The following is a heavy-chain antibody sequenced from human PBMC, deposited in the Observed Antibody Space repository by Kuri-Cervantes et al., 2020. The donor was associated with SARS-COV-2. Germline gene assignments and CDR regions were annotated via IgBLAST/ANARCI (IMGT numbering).Heavy chain of an antibody. CDR1: GYTFTGYY. Sequence: ASVKVSCKASGYTFTGYYMHWVRQAPGQGLEWVGWINPNSGGTNYAQKFQGWVTMTRDTSISTAYMELSRLRSDDTAVYYCARASASNSINWFDPWGQGTLVTVSS. D-gene: IGHD4-23*01. CDR2: INPNSGGT. CDR3: ARASASNSINWFDP. J-gene: IGHJ5*02. V-gene: IGHV1-2*04.